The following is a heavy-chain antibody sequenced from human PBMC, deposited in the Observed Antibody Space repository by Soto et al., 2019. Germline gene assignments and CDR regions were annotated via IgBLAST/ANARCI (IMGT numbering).Heavy chain of an antibody. Sequence: EVQLVESGGGLVQPGGSLRLSCAASGFTFSSYSMNWVRQAPGKGLEWVSYISSSSSTIYYADSVKGRFTISRDNXXXXXXXXXXXXXXXXXXXXXXXXXXXXXXXXXXFDPWGQGTLVTVSS. CDR2: ISSSSSTI. CDR1: GFTFSSYS. CDR3: XXXXXXXXXXXXFDP. J-gene: IGHJ5*02. V-gene: IGHV3-48*01.